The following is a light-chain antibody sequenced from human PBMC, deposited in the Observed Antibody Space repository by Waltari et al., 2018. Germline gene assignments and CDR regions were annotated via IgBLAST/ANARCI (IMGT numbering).Light chain of an antibody. CDR3: QQYDDVPL. CDR2: DAS. J-gene: IGKJ4*01. Sequence: DIQLTQSPSSLSASIGDRVTITCQASQDIRNFLNWYQQKPGQAPKLLIYDASDLQTGVPSRFSGSGSGTHFTFTIGSLQPEDIATYYCQQYDDVPLFGGGTKVEIK. V-gene: IGKV1-33*01. CDR1: QDIRNF.